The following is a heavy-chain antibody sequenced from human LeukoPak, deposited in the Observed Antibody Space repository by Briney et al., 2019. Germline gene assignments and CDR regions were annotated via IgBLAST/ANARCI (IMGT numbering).Heavy chain of an antibody. CDR2: ISAYNGNT. CDR3: ARDQSKYYDFWSGINWFDP. CDR1: GYTFTSYG. Sequence: ASVKVSCKASGYTFTSYGISWVRQAPGQGLEWMGWISAYNGNTNYAQKLQGRVTMATDTSTSTAYMELWSLRSDDTAVYYCARDQSKYYDFWSGINWFDPWGQGTLVTVSS. V-gene: IGHV1-18*01. D-gene: IGHD3-3*01. J-gene: IGHJ5*02.